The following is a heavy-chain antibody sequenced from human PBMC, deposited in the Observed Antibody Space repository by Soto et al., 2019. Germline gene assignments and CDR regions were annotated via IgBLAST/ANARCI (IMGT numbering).Heavy chain of an antibody. CDR2: ISYDGSNK. CDR3: VRDDGGSGWSNDY. Sequence: GGSLRLSCAASGFTFSSYAMHWVRQAPGKGLEWVAVISYDGSNKYYADSVKGRFTISRDNSKNTLYLQMNSLRAEDTAVYYWVRDDGGSGWSNDYCGQGTLVTVSS. J-gene: IGHJ4*02. V-gene: IGHV3-30-3*01. D-gene: IGHD6-19*01. CDR1: GFTFSSYA.